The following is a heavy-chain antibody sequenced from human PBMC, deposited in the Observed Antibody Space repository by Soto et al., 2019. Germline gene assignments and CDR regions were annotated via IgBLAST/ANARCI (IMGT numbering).Heavy chain of an antibody. CDR2: ISWDGGST. Sequence: GGSLRLSCAASGFTFDDYTMHWVRQAPGKGLEWVSLISWDGGSTYYADSVKGRFTISRDNSKNSLYLQMNSLRTEDTALYYCAKDIHGSGKVGDDYYGMDVWGQGTTVTVSS. D-gene: IGHD3-10*01. V-gene: IGHV3-43*01. CDR3: AKDIHGSGKVGDDYYGMDV. CDR1: GFTFDDYT. J-gene: IGHJ6*02.